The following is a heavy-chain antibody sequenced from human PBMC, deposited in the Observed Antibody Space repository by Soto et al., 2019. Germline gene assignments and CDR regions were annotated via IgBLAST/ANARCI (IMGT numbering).Heavy chain of an antibody. Sequence: SETLSLTCTVSGGSIFSSYWTWIRQPPGKGLEWIGNVYYSGSTNYNPSLKSRITISVDTSKNQFSLNLSSVTAADTAVYYCARVPAATSWLDTLGPGTLDTVSS. V-gene: IGHV4-59*01. CDR1: GGSIFSSY. J-gene: IGHJ5*02. CDR2: VYYSGST. D-gene: IGHD1-7*01. CDR3: ARVPAATSWLDT.